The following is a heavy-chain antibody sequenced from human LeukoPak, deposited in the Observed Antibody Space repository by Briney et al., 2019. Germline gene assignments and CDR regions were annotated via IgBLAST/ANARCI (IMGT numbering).Heavy chain of an antibody. CDR1: GFTFSTYW. D-gene: IGHD3-9*01. CDR2: INQDGSDK. V-gene: IGHV3-7*01. CDR3: ARDGNILTGYYADY. Sequence: GGSLRLSCATSGFTFSTYWMSWVRQAPGKGLEWVANINQDGSDKYCVDSVKGRFTISRDNAKKSLYLQMNSLRAEDTAVYYCARDGNILTGYYADYWGQGTLVTVSS. J-gene: IGHJ4*02.